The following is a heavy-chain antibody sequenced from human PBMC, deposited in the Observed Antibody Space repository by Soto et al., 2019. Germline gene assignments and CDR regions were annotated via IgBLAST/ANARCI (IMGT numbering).Heavy chain of an antibody. V-gene: IGHV1-3*01. D-gene: IGHD6-19*01. CDR1: GYTFTSYA. CDR2: INAGNGNT. Sequence: QVQLVQSGAEVKKPGASVKVSCKASGYTFTSYAMHWVRQAPGQRLEWMGWINAGNGNTKYSPKFQGRVTITRDTSASTAYMELSSLRSEDTAVYYCASAGGHSSGWYFYYWGQGTLVTVSS. J-gene: IGHJ4*02. CDR3: ASAGGHSSGWYFYY.